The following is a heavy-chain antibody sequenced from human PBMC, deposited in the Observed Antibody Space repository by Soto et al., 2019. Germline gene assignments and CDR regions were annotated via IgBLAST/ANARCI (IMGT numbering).Heavy chain of an antibody. V-gene: IGHV3-23*01. CDR2: ISGSGGSK. D-gene: IGHD2-21*01. Sequence: PGGSLRLSCAGSGFIFSNYAMSWVRQAPGKGLEWVSSISGSGGSKWYADSVKGRFTISSDSAQSTIYLHMNSLRGEDTAPYYCAKELASMWFPLDNWGQGALVTVSS. J-gene: IGHJ4*02. CDR3: AKELASMWFPLDN. CDR1: GFIFSNYA.